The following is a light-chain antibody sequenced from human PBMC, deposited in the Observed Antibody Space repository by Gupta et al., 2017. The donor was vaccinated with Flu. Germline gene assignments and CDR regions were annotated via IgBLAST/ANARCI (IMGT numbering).Light chain of an antibody. J-gene: IGKJ4*01. CDR3: QQADSYPIT. Sequence: PSSVSASVGDRVTITCRASQGITNSLAWYQQKPGKAPKLLIYAASTLQGEVPSTFSGSGSGTXFTLTIXILQPQAFATSYCQQADSYPITFGXGTKVELK. V-gene: IGKV1-12*01. CDR1: QGITNS. CDR2: AAS.